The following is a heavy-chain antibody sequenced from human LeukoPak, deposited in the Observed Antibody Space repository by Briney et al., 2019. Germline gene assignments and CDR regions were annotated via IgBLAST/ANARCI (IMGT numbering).Heavy chain of an antibody. CDR1: GFSFSTYA. D-gene: IGHD3-10*01. CDR3: AKRASGSGTSLYYFDY. Sequence: GGSLRLSCAASGFSFSTYAMSWVRQAPGKGLEWVSVISNTGGSTFYADSVKGRFTISRDNSKNTLYLQMNSLRAEDTAVYYCAKRASGSGTSLYYFDYWGQGTLVTVSS. V-gene: IGHV3-23*01. CDR2: ISNTGGST. J-gene: IGHJ4*02.